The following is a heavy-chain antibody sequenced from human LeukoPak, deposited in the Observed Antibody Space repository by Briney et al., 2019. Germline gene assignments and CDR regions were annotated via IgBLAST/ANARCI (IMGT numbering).Heavy chain of an antibody. Sequence: PGGSLRLSCAASGFTFSSYGMHWVRQAPGKGLEGVAFIRYDGSNKYYADSVKGRFTISRDNSKNTLYLQMNSLKAEDTAVYYCARDRYSSSSLDYWGQGTLVTVSS. CDR3: ARDRYSSSSLDY. D-gene: IGHD6-6*01. J-gene: IGHJ4*02. CDR1: GFTFSSYG. V-gene: IGHV3-30*02. CDR2: IRYDGSNK.